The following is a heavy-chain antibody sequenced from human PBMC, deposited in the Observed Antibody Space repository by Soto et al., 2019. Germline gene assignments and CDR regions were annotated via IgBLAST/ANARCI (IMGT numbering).Heavy chain of an antibody. CDR1: GFTFSSYE. V-gene: IGHV3-48*03. CDR3: ATPGRITFGGVINY. Sequence: GGXXRLXXXXXGFTFSSYEMNWVRQAPGKGLEWVSYISSSGSTIYYADSVKGRFTISRDNAKNSLYLQMNSLRAEDTAVYYCATPGRITFGGVINYWGQGTLVTVSS. CDR2: ISSSGSTI. J-gene: IGHJ4*02. D-gene: IGHD3-16*01.